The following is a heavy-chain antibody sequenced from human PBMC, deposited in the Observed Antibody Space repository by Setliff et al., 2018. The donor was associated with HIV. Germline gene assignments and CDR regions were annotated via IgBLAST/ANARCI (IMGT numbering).Heavy chain of an antibody. J-gene: IGHJ6*03. Sequence: LRLSCAASGFTFSDYYMSWIRQAPGKGLKWVSYISNSSSYTNYADSVKGRFTISRDNAKNSLYLQMSSLRAEDTAVYYCARVMGGATTSNFYYYHMDVWGKGTTVTVSS. CDR3: ARVMGGATTSNFYYYHMDV. D-gene: IGHD5-12*01. CDR2: ISNSSSYT. V-gene: IGHV3-11*06. CDR1: GFTFSDYY.